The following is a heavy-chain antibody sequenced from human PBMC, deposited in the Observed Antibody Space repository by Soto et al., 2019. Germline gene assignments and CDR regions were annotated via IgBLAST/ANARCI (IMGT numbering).Heavy chain of an antibody. CDR1: GFPFSNHG. Sequence: QMQLVESGGGVVRPGTSLRLSCAASGFPFSNHGMHWVRQAPGKGLEWVAVIWFDGTNKFYADSMKGRFTISRDNSRKTLYLQMNSLRAEDTAIYYCAREGLNIAVAGPLDFWGQGTLVTVSS. J-gene: IGHJ4*02. V-gene: IGHV3-33*01. CDR2: IWFDGTNK. CDR3: AREGLNIAVAGPLDF. D-gene: IGHD6-19*01.